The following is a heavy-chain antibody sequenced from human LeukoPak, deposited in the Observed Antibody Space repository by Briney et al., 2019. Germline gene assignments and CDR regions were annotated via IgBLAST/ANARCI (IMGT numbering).Heavy chain of an antibody. Sequence: GGSLRLSCAASGFTVGNNYMNWVRQAPGKGLEWVSLIYSGGSTYYADSVKGRFTISRDSSKNTLYLQMNILRVEDTAVYYCARDTPAVTTNTYAWGQGTLVTVSS. D-gene: IGHD3-3*01. V-gene: IGHV3-66*01. CDR3: ARDTPAVTTNTYA. CDR2: IYSGGST. CDR1: GFTVGNNY. J-gene: IGHJ5*02.